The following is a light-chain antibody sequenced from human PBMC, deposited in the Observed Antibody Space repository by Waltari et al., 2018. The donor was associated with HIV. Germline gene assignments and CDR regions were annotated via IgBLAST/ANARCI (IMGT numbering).Light chain of an antibody. CDR2: EVT. V-gene: IGLV2-14*03. CDR3: CSYTSSNTYD. CDR1: TGYVRGSTF. J-gene: IGLJ1*01. Sequence: QSALTQPASVSGSPGQSLTISCTWTTGYVRGSTFVPWYQQHPGKAPKLIIYEVTYRPSGVSDRFSGSKSGNTASLTISGLQAEDEADYYCCSYTSSNTYDFGTGTTVTVL.